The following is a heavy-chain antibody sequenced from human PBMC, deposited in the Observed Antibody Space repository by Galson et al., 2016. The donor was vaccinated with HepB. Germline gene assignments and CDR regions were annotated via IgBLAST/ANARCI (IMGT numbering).Heavy chain of an antibody. J-gene: IGHJ6*02. CDR3: ARGDDELLYSVESPHHYYGMDV. V-gene: IGHV4-39*07. CDR2: INHSGST. Sequence: ETLSLTCTVSGASISRSSYYWSWIRQPPGKGLEWIGEINHSGSTNYNPSLKSRLTISVDTSKNQFSLKLSSVTAADTAVYYCARGDDELLYSVESPHHYYGMDVWGQGTTVTVSS. D-gene: IGHD2-2*02. CDR1: GASISRSSYY.